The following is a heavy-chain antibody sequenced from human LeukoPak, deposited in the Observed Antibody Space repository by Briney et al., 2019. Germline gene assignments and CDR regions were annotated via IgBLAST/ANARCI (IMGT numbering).Heavy chain of an antibody. V-gene: IGHV3-30-3*01. D-gene: IGHD3-16*02. Sequence: GGSLRLSCAASGFTFSSYAMHWVRQAPGKGLEWVAVISYDGRNKYYADSVKGRFTISRDNSKNTLYLQMNSLRAEDTAVYYCASAYDYVWGSYRFNYYYYGMDVWGQGTTVTVSS. CDR1: GFTFSSYA. CDR2: ISYDGRNK. J-gene: IGHJ6*02. CDR3: ASAYDYVWGSYRFNYYYYGMDV.